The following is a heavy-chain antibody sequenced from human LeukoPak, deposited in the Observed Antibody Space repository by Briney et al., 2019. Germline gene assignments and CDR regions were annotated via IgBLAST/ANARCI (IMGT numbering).Heavy chain of an antibody. CDR2: IIPIFGTA. Sequence: SVKVSCKASGGTFSSYAISWVRQAPGQGLEWMGGIIPIFGTANYAQKFQGRVTITADESTSTAYMELSSLRSEDTAVYYCARSARIGSEYFQHWGQGTWSPSPQ. CDR1: GGTFSSYA. V-gene: IGHV1-69*13. J-gene: IGHJ1*01. CDR3: ARSARIGSEYFQH.